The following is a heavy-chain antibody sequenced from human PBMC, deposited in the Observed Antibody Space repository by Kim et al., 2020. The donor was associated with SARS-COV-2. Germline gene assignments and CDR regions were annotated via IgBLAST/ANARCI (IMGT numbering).Heavy chain of an antibody. D-gene: IGHD5-18*01. CDR3: ARAEYSYGQPTYYFDY. Sequence: KLQGRVTMTTDTSTSTAYMELRSLRSDDTAVYYCARAEYSYGQPTYYFDYWGQGTLVTVSS. V-gene: IGHV1-18*01. J-gene: IGHJ4*02.